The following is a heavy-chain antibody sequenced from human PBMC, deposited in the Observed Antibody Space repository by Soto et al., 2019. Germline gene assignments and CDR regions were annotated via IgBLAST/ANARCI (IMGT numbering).Heavy chain of an antibody. V-gene: IGHV4-30-2*01. CDR2: IYHSGST. CDR3: ARVHSSAYYTFDY. CDR1: GGSISSGGYS. J-gene: IGHJ4*02. Sequence: KPSETLSLTCAVSGGSISSGGYSWSWIRQPPGKGLEWIGYIYHSGSTYYNPSLKSRVAISVDRSKNQFSLKLSSVTAADTAVYFCARVHSSAYYTFDYWGQGTLVTVSS. D-gene: IGHD3-22*01.